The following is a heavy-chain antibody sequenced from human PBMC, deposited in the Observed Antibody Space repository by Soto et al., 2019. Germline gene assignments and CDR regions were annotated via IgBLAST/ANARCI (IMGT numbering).Heavy chain of an antibody. V-gene: IGHV4-30-4*01. CDR3: ARQAVDGFTAMETYFDY. D-gene: IGHD5-18*01. CDR1: GGSISSGDYY. J-gene: IGHJ4*02. CDR2: IYYSGST. Sequence: TSETLSLTCTVSGGSISSGDYYWSWIRQPPGKGLEWIGYIYYSGSTNYNPSLKSRVTISVDTSKNQFSLKLSSVTAADTAVYYCARQAVDGFTAMETYFDYWGQGTLVTVSS.